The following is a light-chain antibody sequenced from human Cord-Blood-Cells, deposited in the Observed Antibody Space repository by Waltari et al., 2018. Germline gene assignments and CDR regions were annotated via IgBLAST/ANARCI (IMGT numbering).Light chain of an antibody. CDR2: SNK. CDR3: AAWDDSLNGPV. CDR1: SPNIGSNT. Sequence: QSVLTQPPSASGTPGQRVTIPCSGSSPNIGSNTVNWYQQLPGTAPKLLIYSNKQRPSGVPDRFSGSKSGTSASLAISGLQSEDEADYYCAAWDDSLNGPVFGGGTKLTVL. V-gene: IGLV1-44*01. J-gene: IGLJ3*02.